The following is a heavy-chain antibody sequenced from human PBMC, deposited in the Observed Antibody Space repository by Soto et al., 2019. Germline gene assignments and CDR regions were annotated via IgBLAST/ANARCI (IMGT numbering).Heavy chain of an antibody. CDR1: GYTFTSYA. V-gene: IGHV1-3*01. CDR3: AREPHEFWTSYWFDP. J-gene: IGHJ5*02. D-gene: IGHD3-3*01. CDR2: INADDGNT. Sequence: ASVKGSCKASGYTFTSYAMHWVRQAPGQRLELMGRINADDGNTTYAQKFQGRVTITTDTSASTAYMELRSLRSDDTAIYYCAREPHEFWTSYWFDPWGQGTPVTVSS.